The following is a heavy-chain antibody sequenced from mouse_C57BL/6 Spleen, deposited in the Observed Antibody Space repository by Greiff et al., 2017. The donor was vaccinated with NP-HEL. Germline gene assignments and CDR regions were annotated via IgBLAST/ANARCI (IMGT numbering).Heavy chain of an antibody. Sequence: VQLQQPGAELVRPGYSVKLSCKASGYTFTSYWMDWVKQRPGQGLEWIGNIYPSDSETHYNQKFKDKATLTVDKSSITAYMQLSSLTSEDSAVYYCAREYWGAMDYWGQGTSVTVSS. CDR1: GYTFTSYW. CDR2: IYPSDSET. D-gene: IGHD4-1*01. J-gene: IGHJ4*01. CDR3: AREYWGAMDY. V-gene: IGHV1-61*01.